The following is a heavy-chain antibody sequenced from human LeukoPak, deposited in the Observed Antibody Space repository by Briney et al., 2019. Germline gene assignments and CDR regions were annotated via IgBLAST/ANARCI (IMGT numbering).Heavy chain of an antibody. J-gene: IGHJ4*02. CDR3: ARGRYLTPYSSGWHYFDY. CDR2: INHSGST. CDR1: GGSFSGYY. V-gene: IGHV4-34*01. Sequence: PSETLSLTCAVYGGSFSGYYWSWIRQPPGKGLEWIGEINHSGSTNYNPSLKSRVTISVDTSKNQFSLKLSSVTAADTAVYYCARGRYLTPYSSGWHYFDYWGQGTLVTVSS. D-gene: IGHD6-19*01.